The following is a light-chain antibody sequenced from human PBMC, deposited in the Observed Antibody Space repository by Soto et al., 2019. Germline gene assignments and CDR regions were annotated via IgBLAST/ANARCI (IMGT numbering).Light chain of an antibody. CDR1: QGINSW. CDR2: AAS. CDR3: QQASSFPRT. J-gene: IGKJ1*01. Sequence: DIQMTQSPSSVSASVGDDVTITCRASQGINSWLAWYQQRPGTAPKLLISAASSLHSGVPLRFSGSGFGTDFTLTISSLQPEDFATYYCQQASSFPRTFGQGTKVEI. V-gene: IGKV1-12*01.